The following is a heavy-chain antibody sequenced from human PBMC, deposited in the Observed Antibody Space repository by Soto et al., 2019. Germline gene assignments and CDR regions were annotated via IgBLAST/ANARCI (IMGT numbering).Heavy chain of an antibody. J-gene: IGHJ6*01. V-gene: IGHV3-30*18. D-gene: IGHD3-22*01. Sequence: QVQLVESGGGVVQPGRSLRLSCAASGFTFSSYATQWVRQAPGKGLEWVALMSYDGTNEYYADSVKGRFTISRDNSKNTLFLQINSLRAEDTAVYYCGKDLHHSSGYFFTVRLNAMDVWGQGTTVTVSS. CDR3: GKDLHHSSGYFFTVRLNAMDV. CDR1: GFTFSSYA. CDR2: MSYDGTNE.